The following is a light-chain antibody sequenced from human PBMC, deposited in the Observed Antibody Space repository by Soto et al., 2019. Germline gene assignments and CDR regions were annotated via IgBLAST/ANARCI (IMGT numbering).Light chain of an antibody. CDR2: DAS. J-gene: IGKJ1*01. Sequence: DIQMTQSPSTLSASVGDRVSITCRASQSISSWLAWYQQKPGKAPKLLIYDASSLESGVPSRFSGSGSGTEFTLTISSXXPDDFAIYYCQQYKSYRTFGQGTKVEIK. CDR1: QSISSW. CDR3: QQYKSYRT. V-gene: IGKV1-5*01.